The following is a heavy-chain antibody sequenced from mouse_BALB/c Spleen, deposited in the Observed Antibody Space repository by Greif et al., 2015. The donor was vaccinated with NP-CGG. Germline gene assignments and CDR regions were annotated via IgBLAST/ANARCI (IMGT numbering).Heavy chain of an antibody. V-gene: IGHV14-3*02. CDR2: IDPANGNT. J-gene: IGHJ2*01. CDR3: ARDYDYD. CDR1: GFNIKDTY. Sequence: VQLKESGAELVKPGASVKLSCTASGFNIKDTYMHWVKQRPEQGLEWIGRIDPANGNTKYDPKFQGKATITADTSSNTAYLQLSSLTSEDTAVYYCARDYDYDWGQGTTLTVSS. D-gene: IGHD2-4*01.